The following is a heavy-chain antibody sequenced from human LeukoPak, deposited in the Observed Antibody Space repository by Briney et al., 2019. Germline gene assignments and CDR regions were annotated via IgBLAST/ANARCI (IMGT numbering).Heavy chain of an antibody. J-gene: IGHJ4*02. V-gene: IGHV4-59*08. D-gene: IGHD2-15*01. CDR2: ICHSGDT. Sequence: SETLSLTCTVSGGSIFNYYWSWIRQPPGKGLEWIGYICHSGDTNHNPSLKSRVTISTDTSKNQFSLELRSVTAADTAVYYCARHPFATPFDSWGQGILVTVSS. CDR1: GGSIFNYY. CDR3: ARHPFATPFDS.